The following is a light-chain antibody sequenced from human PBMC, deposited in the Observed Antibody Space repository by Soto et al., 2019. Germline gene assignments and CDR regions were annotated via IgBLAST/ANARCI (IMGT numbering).Light chain of an antibody. V-gene: IGLV1-40*01. Sequence: QSVLTKPPSVSGVPGQRVTISCTGSSSNIGAGYDVHWYQQLPGTAPKLLIYGNSNRPSGVPDRFSGSKSGTSASLAITGLQAEDEADYYCQSYDSSLSADVFGTGTKVTVL. J-gene: IGLJ1*01. CDR2: GNS. CDR1: SSNIGAGYD. CDR3: QSYDSSLSADV.